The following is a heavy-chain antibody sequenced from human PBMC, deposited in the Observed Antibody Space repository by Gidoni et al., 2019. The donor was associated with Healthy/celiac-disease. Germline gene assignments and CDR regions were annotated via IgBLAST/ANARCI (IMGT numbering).Heavy chain of an antibody. Sequence: QVQLVDSGGGVVQPGRSLRLSCAASGFTFSSSAMHWVRQAPGKGLECVAVISYDGSNKYYADSVKSRFTITRDNSKNTLYLQMNSLRAEDTAVYYCARDTIELWLLTAYYYYGMDVWGQGTTVTVSS. V-gene: IGHV3-30*04. CDR3: ARDTIELWLLTAYYYYGMDV. D-gene: IGHD5-18*01. CDR1: GFTFSSSA. J-gene: IGHJ6*02. CDR2: ISYDGSNK.